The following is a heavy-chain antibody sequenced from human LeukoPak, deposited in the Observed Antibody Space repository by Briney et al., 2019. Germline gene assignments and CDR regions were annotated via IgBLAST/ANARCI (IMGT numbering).Heavy chain of an antibody. V-gene: IGHV4-34*01. CDR2: INHSVST. Sequence: PSETLSLTCAVYGGSFSGYYWSWIRQPPGKGLEWIGEINHSVSTNYNPSLKSRVTISVDTSKNQFSLKLSSVTAADTAVYYCARERDSSGFLDYWGQGTLVTVSS. J-gene: IGHJ4*02. CDR3: ARERDSSGFLDY. D-gene: IGHD3-22*01. CDR1: GGSFSGYY.